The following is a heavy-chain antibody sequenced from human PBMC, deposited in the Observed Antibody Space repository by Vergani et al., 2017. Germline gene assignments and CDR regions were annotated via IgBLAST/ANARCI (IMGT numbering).Heavy chain of an antibody. Sequence: QVQLQESGPGLVKPSETLSLTCTVSGGSISSYYWSWIRQPPGKGLEWIGYIYYSGSTNYNPSLKSRVTISVDTSKNTFSLKLSSVTAADTAVYYCARVGYCSSTSCYTYFDYWGQGTLVTVSS. CDR1: GGSISSYY. J-gene: IGHJ4*02. CDR2: IYYSGST. V-gene: IGHV4-59*01. CDR3: ARVGYCSSTSCYTYFDY. D-gene: IGHD2-2*02.